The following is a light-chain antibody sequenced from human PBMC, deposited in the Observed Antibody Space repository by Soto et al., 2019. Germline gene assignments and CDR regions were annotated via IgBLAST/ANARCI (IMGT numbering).Light chain of an antibody. V-gene: IGLV1-44*01. CDR1: TSNIGRNT. CDR2: STN. CDR3: ATSDDSLDGHWV. J-gene: IGLJ3*02. Sequence: QSVLTQPPSASGTPGQRLTISCSGSTSNIGRNTVNWYQQLPGTAPKLLIYSTNRRPSGVPDRFSGSKSGTSASLAISGLQSADEDDYYCATSDDSLDGHWVFGAGTKLTVL.